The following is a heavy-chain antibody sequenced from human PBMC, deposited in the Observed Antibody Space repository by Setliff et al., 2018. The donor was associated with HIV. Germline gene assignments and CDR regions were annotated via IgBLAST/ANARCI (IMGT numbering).Heavy chain of an antibody. CDR3: ARRSANGLFDY. V-gene: IGHV4-4*09. J-gene: IGHJ4*02. CDR1: GDSISSDY. CDR2: IYTSGST. D-gene: IGHD2-8*01. Sequence: SETLSLTCTVSGDSISSDYWSWIRKRQGKGLEWMGYIYTSGSTNYNPTLKSRFTISVDTSKNNFYLKLSSVTAADTAVYYCARRSANGLFDYWGQGTLVTVSS.